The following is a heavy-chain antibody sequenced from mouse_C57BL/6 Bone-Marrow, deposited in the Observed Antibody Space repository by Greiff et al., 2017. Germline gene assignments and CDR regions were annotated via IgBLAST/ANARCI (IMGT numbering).Heavy chain of an antibody. D-gene: IGHD1-1*01. CDR2: IHPNSGST. CDR1: CYTFTSYW. CDR3: ANSSYDWYFDV. V-gene: IGHV1-64*01. J-gene: IGHJ1*03. Sequence: VQLQQPGAELVKPGASVKLSCMAPCYTFTSYWMHWVTQRPGQGREWIGMIHPNSGSTNYNEKFKSKATLTVDKSSNTAYMQLSSLTSEESAVYYCANSSYDWYFDVWGKGTTVTVSS.